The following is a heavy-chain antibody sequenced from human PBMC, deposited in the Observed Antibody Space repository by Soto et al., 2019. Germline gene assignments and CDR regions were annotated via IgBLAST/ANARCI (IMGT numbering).Heavy chain of an antibody. V-gene: IGHV4-39*01. Sequence: PSETLSLTCAVSGGSISSSSYFWGWIRQPPGKGLEWIGNVFYRGDTYYNPSLKSRVSISVDTSKNQFSLKLTSVTAADTAVYYCARGVILPNGYFEHWGQGTQVTVSS. CDR2: VFYRGDT. CDR1: GGSISSSSYF. CDR3: ARGVILPNGYFEH. D-gene: IGHD3-22*01. J-gene: IGHJ4*02.